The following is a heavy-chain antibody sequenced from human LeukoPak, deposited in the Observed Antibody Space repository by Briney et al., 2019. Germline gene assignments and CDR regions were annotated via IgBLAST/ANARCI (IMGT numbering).Heavy chain of an antibody. CDR1: GYSISSGYY. CDR2: IYHSGST. D-gene: IGHD3-22*01. CDR3: ARDLIDYYDSSGYGIGFDI. Sequence: KPSETLSLTCTVSGYSISSGYYWGWIRQPPGKGLEWIGSIYHSGSTYYNPSLKSRVTISVDTSKNQFSLQLNSVTPEDTAVYYCARDLIDYYDSSGYGIGFDIWGQGTMVTVSS. V-gene: IGHV4-38-2*02. J-gene: IGHJ3*02.